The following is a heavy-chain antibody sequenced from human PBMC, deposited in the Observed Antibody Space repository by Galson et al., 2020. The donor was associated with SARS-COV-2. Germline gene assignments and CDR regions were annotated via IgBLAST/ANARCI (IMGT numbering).Heavy chain of an antibody. Sequence: PGGSLRLSCAASGFTFSSYGMHWVRQAPGKGLEWVAVISYDGSNKYYADSVKGRFTISRDNSKNTLYLQMNSLRAEDTAVYYCAKAGNYYDSSGYYLGTLDYLGQGTLVTVSS. V-gene: IGHV3-30*18. CDR2: ISYDGSNK. CDR3: AKAGNYYDSSGYYLGTLDY. J-gene: IGHJ4*02. CDR1: GFTFSSYG. D-gene: IGHD3-22*01.